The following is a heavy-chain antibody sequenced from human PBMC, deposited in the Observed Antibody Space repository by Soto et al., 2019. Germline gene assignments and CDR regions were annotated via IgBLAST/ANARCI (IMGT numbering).Heavy chain of an antibody. CDR3: ARDGPPAGDFWSGLYYYGMDV. CDR2: ISYDGSNK. CDR1: GFTFSRYA. J-gene: IGHJ6*02. V-gene: IGHV3-30-3*01. D-gene: IGHD3-3*01. Sequence: GGSLRLSCAASGFTFSRYAMHWVRQAPGKGLEWVAVISYDGSNKDYADSVKGRFTISRDNSKNTLYLQTNSLRAEDTAVYYCARDGPPAGDFWSGLYYYGMDVWGQGTTVTVSS.